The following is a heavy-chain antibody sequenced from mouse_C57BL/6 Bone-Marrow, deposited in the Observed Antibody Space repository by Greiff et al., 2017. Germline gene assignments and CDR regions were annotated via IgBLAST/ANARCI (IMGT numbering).Heavy chain of an antibody. CDR3: ARAARVGAHYYAMDY. V-gene: IGHV1-64*01. Sequence: VQLVEPGAELVKPGASVKLSCKASGYTFTSYWMHWVRQSPGQGLEWIGMIHPSSGCTSYTEKFKSQATLSVDKSYSTAYLQLSSLTSEDAAVYDCARAARVGAHYYAMDYWGQGTSVTVSS. D-gene: IGHD1-1*01. CDR1: GYTFTSYW. CDR2: IHPSSGCT. J-gene: IGHJ4*01.